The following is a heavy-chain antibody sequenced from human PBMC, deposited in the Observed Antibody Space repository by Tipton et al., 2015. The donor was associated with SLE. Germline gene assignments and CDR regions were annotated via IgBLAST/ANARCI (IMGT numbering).Heavy chain of an antibody. CDR3: ATWHSTTYYQDY. CDR1: GGSYSHYS. V-gene: IGHV4-34*01. CDR2: IRHGGIT. J-gene: IGHJ4*02. Sequence: TLSLTCAIYGGSYSHYSWSWVRQPPGKGLEWIGAIRHGGITNYNPSLKSRITISLDTSKNHFSLKVNSMTAADTALYYCATWHSTTYYQDYWGQGTLVTVSS. D-gene: IGHD2/OR15-2a*01.